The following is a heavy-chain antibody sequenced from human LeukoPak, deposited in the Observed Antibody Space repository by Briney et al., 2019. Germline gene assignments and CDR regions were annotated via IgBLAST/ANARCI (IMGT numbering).Heavy chain of an antibody. CDR3: AARYNSSPDY. Sequence: GGSLRLSCAASGFTFSSYAMSWVRQAPGKGLEWVSVITGGSPSTYYAASVKGRFTISRDNSKNTLYLQMNSLGGEDTALYYCAARYNSSPDYWGQGTLVTVSS. D-gene: IGHD6-13*01. CDR2: ITGGSPST. V-gene: IGHV3-23*01. CDR1: GFTFSSYA. J-gene: IGHJ4*02.